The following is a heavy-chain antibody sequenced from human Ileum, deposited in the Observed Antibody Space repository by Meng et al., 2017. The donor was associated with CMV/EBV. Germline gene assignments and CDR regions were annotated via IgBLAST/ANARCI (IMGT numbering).Heavy chain of an antibody. V-gene: IGHV4-34*01. J-gene: IGHJ4*02. D-gene: IGHD2-15*01. CDR3: ARGVAGGPFDY. CDR1: GGSFSCYY. Sequence: QGQLPQSGAGLLKPSETLTLTCAVYGGSFSCYYWSWIRQPPGKGLEWIGEINHSGSTNYNPSLKSRITISVDTSKYQFSLKLSSVTAADTAVYYCARGVAGGPFDYWGQGTLVTVSS. CDR2: INHSGST.